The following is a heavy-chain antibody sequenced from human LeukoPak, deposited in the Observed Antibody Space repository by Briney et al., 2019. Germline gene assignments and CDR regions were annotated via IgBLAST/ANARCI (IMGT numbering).Heavy chain of an antibody. V-gene: IGHV3-30*02. J-gene: IGHJ4*02. CDR1: GFTFSSYG. Sequence: SGGSLRLSCAASGFTFSSYGMHWVRQAPGKGLEWVAFIRYDGSNKYYADSVKGRFTISRDNSKNTLYLQMNSLRAEDTAVYYCAKDTRPSGATLDYWGQGTLVTVSS. CDR3: AKDTRPSGATLDY. CDR2: IRYDGSNK. D-gene: IGHD1-26*01.